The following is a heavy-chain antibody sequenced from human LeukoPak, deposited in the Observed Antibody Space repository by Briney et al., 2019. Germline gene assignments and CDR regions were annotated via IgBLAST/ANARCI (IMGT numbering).Heavy chain of an antibody. V-gene: IGHV3-43D*03. J-gene: IGHJ6*04. Sequence: GGSLRLSCAASGFTFDDYAMHWVRQAPGKGLEWVSLISWDGGSTYYADSVKGRFTISRDNSKNSPYLQMNSLRAEDTAVYYCAELGITMIGGVWGKGTTVTISS. D-gene: IGHD3-10*02. CDR1: GFTFDDYA. CDR3: AELGITMIGGV. CDR2: ISWDGGST.